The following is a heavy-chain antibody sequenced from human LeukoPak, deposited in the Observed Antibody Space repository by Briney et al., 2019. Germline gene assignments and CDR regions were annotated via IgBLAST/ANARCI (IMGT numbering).Heavy chain of an antibody. D-gene: IGHD3-10*01. CDR3: ARLRAGRGRYYYGSGSYYNHNWFDP. CDR2: MYYSGSI. J-gene: IGHJ5*02. V-gene: IGHV4-59*12. CDR1: GDSISSYY. Sequence: SETLSLTCTVSGDSISSYYCSWIRQPPGKGLEWIGYMYYSGSINYNPSLKSRVTISVDTSKNQFSLKLSSVTAADTAVYYCARLRAGRGRYYYGSGSYYNHNWFDPWGQGTLVTVSS.